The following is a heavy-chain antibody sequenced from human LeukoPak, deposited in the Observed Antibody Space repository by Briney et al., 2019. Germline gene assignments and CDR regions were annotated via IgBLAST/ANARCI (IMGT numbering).Heavy chain of an antibody. J-gene: IGHJ4*02. Sequence: ASVKVSCKASGYTFTSYGISWVRQAPGQGLEWMGWISAYNGNTNYAQKLQGRVTMTTDTSTSTAHMELRSLRSDDTAVYYCAREGSGYDVGYWGQGTLVTVSS. V-gene: IGHV1-18*01. CDR3: AREGSGYDVGY. D-gene: IGHD5-12*01. CDR2: ISAYNGNT. CDR1: GYTFTSYG.